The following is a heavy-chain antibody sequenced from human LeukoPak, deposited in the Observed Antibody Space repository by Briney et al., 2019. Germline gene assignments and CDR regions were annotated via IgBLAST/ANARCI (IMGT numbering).Heavy chain of an antibody. Sequence: SQTLSLTCTVSGDSIRNGNHYWTWIRQSPGKGLEWIGFIYYSGSTYYNPSLESRVSISVDTSKNQFSLKLNSVTAADTAVYYCARHYGPWGQGTLVTVSS. J-gene: IGHJ5*02. D-gene: IGHD3-16*01. CDR1: GDSIRNGNHY. CDR2: IYYSGST. V-gene: IGHV4-30-4*01. CDR3: ARHYGP.